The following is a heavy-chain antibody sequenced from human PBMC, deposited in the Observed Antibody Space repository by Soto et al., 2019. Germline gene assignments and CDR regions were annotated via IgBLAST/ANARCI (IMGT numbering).Heavy chain of an antibody. CDR1: GFTFSSYG. J-gene: IGHJ4*02. CDR3: AKDLLYYGSGSNPSGDLDY. CDR2: ISYDGSNK. V-gene: IGHV3-30*18. Sequence: GGSLRLSCAASGFTFSSYGMHWVRQAPGKGLEWVAVISYDGSNKYYADSVKGRFTISRDNSKNTLYLQMNSLRAEDTAVYYCAKDLLYYGSGSNPSGDLDYWGQGTLVTVSS. D-gene: IGHD3-10*01.